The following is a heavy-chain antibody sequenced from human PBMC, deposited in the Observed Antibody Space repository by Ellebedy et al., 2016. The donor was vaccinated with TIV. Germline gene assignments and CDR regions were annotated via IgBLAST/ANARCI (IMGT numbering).Heavy chain of an antibody. J-gene: IGHJ4*02. Sequence: SETLSLTXTVSGGSVSSGSYYWSWIRQPPGKGLEWIGYIYYSGSTNYNPSLKSRVTISVDTSKNQFSLKLSSVTAADTAVYYCARGPSGYSSSWYPDYWGQGTLVTVSS. CDR2: IYYSGST. V-gene: IGHV4-61*01. D-gene: IGHD6-13*01. CDR3: ARGPSGYSSSWYPDY. CDR1: GGSVSSGSYY.